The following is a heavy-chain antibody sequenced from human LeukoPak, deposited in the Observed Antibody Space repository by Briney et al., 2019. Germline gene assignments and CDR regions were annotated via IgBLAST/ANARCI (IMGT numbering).Heavy chain of an antibody. CDR1: GGSISSYY. Sequence: SETLSLTCTVSGGSISSYYWSWIRQPPGKGLEWIGYIYYSGSTNYNPSLKSRLTISLNTSKNQLSLKLSSVTAADTPVYYGARACKSADFWSGYFISWFDLWGQGTLVTVSS. D-gene: IGHD3-3*01. CDR2: IYYSGST. V-gene: IGHV4-59*12. J-gene: IGHJ5*02. CDR3: ARACKSADFWSGYFISWFDL.